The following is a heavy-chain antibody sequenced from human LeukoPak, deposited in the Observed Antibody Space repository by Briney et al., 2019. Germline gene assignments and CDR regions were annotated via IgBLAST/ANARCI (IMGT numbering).Heavy chain of an antibody. J-gene: IGHJ4*02. CDR1: GFTFSYYT. D-gene: IGHD3-22*01. CDR3: ARVLNYYDSSGYYFPY. CDR2: ISYDGSNK. V-gene: IGHV3-30-3*01. Sequence: GTSLRLSCAASGFTFSYYTMHWVRQAPGKGLEWVAVISYDGSNKYYADSVKGRFTISRDNSKNTLYLQMNSLRAEDTAVYYCARVLNYYDSSGYYFPYWGQGTLVTVSS.